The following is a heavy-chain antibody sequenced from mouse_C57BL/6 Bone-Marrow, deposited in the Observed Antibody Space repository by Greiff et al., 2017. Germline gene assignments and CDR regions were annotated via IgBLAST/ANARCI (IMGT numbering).Heavy chain of an antibody. J-gene: IGHJ3*01. D-gene: IGHD2-2*01. CDR2: ISHGGGST. Sequence: VMLVESGGGLVQPGGSLKLSCAASGFTFSDYYMYWGRQTPEKGLEWVAYISHGGGSTYYPDTVKGRFTISRENAKNTLYLQMSRLQSEATAMYYCARRYSYGYPWFAYWGQGTLVTVSA. CDR1: GFTFSDYY. V-gene: IGHV5-12*01. CDR3: ARRYSYGYPWFAY.